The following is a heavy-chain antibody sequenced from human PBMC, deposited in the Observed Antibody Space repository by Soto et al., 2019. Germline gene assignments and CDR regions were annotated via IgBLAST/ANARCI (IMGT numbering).Heavy chain of an antibody. CDR3: AKANSYCSGGSCYFDY. D-gene: IGHD2-15*01. CDR1: GFTFSSYA. CDR2: ISGSGGST. V-gene: IGHV3-23*01. J-gene: IGHJ4*02. Sequence: GGSLRLSCVASGFTFSSYAMSWVRQAPGKGLEWVSAISGSGGSTYYADSVKGRFTISRDNSKNTLYLQMNSLRAEDTAVYYCAKANSYCSGGSCYFDYWGQGTLVTVSS.